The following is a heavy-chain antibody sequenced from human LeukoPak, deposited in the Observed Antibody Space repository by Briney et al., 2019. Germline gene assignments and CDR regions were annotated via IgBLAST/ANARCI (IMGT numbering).Heavy chain of an antibody. J-gene: IGHJ6*02. D-gene: IGHD3-22*01. CDR1: GFTFSTYV. V-gene: IGHV3-23*01. CDR2: ISGGDEST. CDR3: LFYYERGGYSHV. Sequence: GGSLRLSCAASGFTFSTYVTSWVRQAPGKGLGWVSGISGGDESTYYADSVKGRFIISRDNFKITVYLQMNSLRAEDTAVYYCLFYYERGGYSHVWGQGTTVTVPS.